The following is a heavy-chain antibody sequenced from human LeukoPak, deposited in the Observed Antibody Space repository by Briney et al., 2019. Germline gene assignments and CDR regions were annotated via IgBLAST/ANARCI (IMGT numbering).Heavy chain of an antibody. Sequence: GGSLRLSCTASGFTFGDYAMSWFRQAPEKGLEWVGFIRSKAYGGTTEYAASVKGRFTISGDDSKSIAYLQMNSLKTEDTAVYYCTRDPLMAYYYYMDVWGKGTTVTVSS. D-gene: IGHD2-8*01. CDR2: IRSKAYGGTT. CDR3: TRDPLMAYYYYMDV. J-gene: IGHJ6*03. CDR1: GFTFGDYA. V-gene: IGHV3-49*03.